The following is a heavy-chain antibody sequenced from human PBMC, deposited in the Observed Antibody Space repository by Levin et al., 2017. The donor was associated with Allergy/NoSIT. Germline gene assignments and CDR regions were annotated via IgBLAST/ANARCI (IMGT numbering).Heavy chain of an antibody. CDR3: ARDPSKLVTPDF. Sequence: RSGGSLRLSCVASGFTFNKYWMHWVRQAPGEGLVWVSRINGDATNTTYADSVKGRFTISRDNAKNTLYLQMNSVRVEDTAVYYCARDPSKLVTPDFWGQGTLVTVSS. V-gene: IGHV3-74*01. J-gene: IGHJ4*02. D-gene: IGHD5-18*01. CDR2: INGDATNT. CDR1: GFTFNKYW.